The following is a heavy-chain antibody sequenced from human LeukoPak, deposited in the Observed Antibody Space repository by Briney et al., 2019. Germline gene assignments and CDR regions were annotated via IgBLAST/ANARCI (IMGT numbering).Heavy chain of an antibody. CDR2: IYPGDSDT. CDR1: GYSFTSYW. D-gene: IGHD3-10*01. J-gene: IGHJ4*02. V-gene: IGHV5-51*01. Sequence: GESLKISCKGSGYSFTSYWIGWVRQMPGKGLEWMGIIYPGDSDTRYSPSYQGQVTISVDKSITTAYLQWSSLKASDTAIYYCARMFGSGSYFHPFDYWGQGTLVTVSS. CDR3: ARMFGSGSYFHPFDY.